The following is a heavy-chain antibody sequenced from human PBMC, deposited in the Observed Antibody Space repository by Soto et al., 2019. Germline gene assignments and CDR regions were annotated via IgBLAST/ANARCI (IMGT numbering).Heavy chain of an antibody. Sequence: SVKVSCKASGGTFSSYTISWVRQAPGQGLEWMGRIIPILGIANYAQKFQGRVTITADKSTSTAYMELSSLRSEDTAVYYCARGGPSADLRYCDWSQFPRYYYYGMDVWGQGTTVTVSS. J-gene: IGHJ6*02. D-gene: IGHD3-9*01. V-gene: IGHV1-69*02. CDR2: IIPILGIA. CDR3: ARGGPSADLRYCDWSQFPRYYYYGMDV. CDR1: GGTFSSYT.